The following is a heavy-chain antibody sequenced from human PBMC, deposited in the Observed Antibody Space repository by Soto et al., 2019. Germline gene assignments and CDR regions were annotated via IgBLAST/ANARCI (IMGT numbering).Heavy chain of an antibody. J-gene: IGHJ5*02. CDR2: IYYSGST. V-gene: IGHV4-31*03. CDR3: ARIVPGQENWFDP. CDR1: GGSISSGGYY. Sequence: PSETLSLTCTVSGGSISSGGYYWSWIRQHPGKGLEWIGYIYYSGSTYYNPSLKSRVTISVDTSKNQFSLKLSSVTAADTAVYYWARIVPGQENWFDPLGQGPLVTVSS. D-gene: IGHD1-26*01.